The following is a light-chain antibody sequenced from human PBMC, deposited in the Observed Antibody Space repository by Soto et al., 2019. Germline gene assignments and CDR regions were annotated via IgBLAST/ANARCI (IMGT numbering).Light chain of an antibody. Sequence: EVVLTQSPATLSLSPGERATLSCRASQSVSWYLAWYQQKPGQAPRLLIYDASNRATGIPARFSGSGSGTEFTLTISSLEPEDFAVYYCQQRTNWPRTFGQGTKVEIK. CDR3: QQRTNWPRT. CDR1: QSVSWY. V-gene: IGKV3-11*01. CDR2: DAS. J-gene: IGKJ1*01.